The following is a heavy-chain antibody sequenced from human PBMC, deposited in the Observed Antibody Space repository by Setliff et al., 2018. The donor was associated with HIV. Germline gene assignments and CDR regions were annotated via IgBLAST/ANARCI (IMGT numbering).Heavy chain of an antibody. CDR1: GFTFSNYW. CDR2: INQDGSKK. J-gene: IGHJ4*02. CDR3: ARDGGYGTPFDY. D-gene: IGHD1-26*01. V-gene: IGHV3-7*01. Sequence: GGSLRLSCAASGFTFSNYWIIWVRQAPGKGLEWVANINQDGSKKYYVDSVKGRFTISRDNAKNSLYLQMNSLTADDTAVYYCARDGGYGTPFDYWGQGTPVTVSS.